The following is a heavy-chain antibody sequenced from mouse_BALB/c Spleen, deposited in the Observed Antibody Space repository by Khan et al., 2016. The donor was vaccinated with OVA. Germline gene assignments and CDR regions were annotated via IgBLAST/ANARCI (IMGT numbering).Heavy chain of an antibody. V-gene: IGHV1-4*01. CDR2: IIPSTVYT. Sequence: QVRLQQSGAELARPGASVKMSCKASGYTFTSYTMHWVKQRPGQGLEWIGYIIPSTVYTNYNQKFKDKATLTADKSSSTAYMQLSSLTSEDSAVXYSARDFHYFGSRGAMDNWGQGTSVTVSS. CDR3: ARDFHYFGSRGAMDN. J-gene: IGHJ4*01. CDR1: GYTFTSYT. D-gene: IGHD1-1*01.